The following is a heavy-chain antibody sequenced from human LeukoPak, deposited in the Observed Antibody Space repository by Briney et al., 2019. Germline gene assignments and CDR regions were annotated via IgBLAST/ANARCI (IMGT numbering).Heavy chain of an antibody. V-gene: IGHV3-64D*09. D-gene: IGHD1-26*01. CDR2: ISSNGIST. J-gene: IGHJ4*02. Sequence: PGGSLRLSCSASGFTFSTYAMHWVRQAPGKGLEYVSAISSNGISTYYADSVKGRFTISRDNSKNTLYLQMSSLRAEDTAVYYCVKDLYGWEPQSGDYWGQGTLVTVSS. CDR1: GFTFSTYA. CDR3: VKDLYGWEPQSGDY.